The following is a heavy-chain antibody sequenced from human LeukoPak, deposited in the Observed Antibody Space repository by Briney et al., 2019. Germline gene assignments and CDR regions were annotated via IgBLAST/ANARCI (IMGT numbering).Heavy chain of an antibody. CDR3: ARGGYGGNSYAFDI. CDR2: IYRSGST. V-gene: IGHV4-30-2*01. J-gene: IGHJ3*02. D-gene: IGHD4-23*01. CDR1: GDSFSSGGYS. Sequence: SETLSLTCAVSGDSFSSGGYSWSWIRLPPGKGLEWIGYIYRSGSTSYNPSLKSRVTISIDRSKNQFSLKLSSMTAADTAVYYCARGGYGGNSYAFDIWGQGTMVTVSS.